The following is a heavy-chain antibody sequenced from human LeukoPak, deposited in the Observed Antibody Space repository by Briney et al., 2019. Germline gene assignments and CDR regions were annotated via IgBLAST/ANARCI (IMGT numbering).Heavy chain of an antibody. CDR1: GFSFSYYD. CDR3: AKDWPWNVYCRGGSCPSRGDY. J-gene: IGHJ4*02. CDR2: ISYDGSNK. Sequence: QSGGPLRLSCTLSGFSFSYYDMHWVRQAPGKGLEWVAVISYDGSNKYYADSVKGRFTISRDNSQNTLFLQMNSLTGEDTAVYYCAKDWPWNVYCRGGSCPSRGDYWGQGTLVTVSS. D-gene: IGHD2-15*01. V-gene: IGHV3-30*18.